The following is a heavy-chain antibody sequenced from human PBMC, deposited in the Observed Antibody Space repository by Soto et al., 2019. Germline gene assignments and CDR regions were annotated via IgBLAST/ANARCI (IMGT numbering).Heavy chain of an antibody. Sequence: QVQLVESGGGVVQPGRSLRLSCVASGFTFSSYGMHWVRQAPGKGLEWVAVISYDGSNKYYADSVKGRLTISRDNSKNTVYLQMNSLRGEVTAVYYCAEGQPCICSSCYFYHYGMDVWGQGTTVVVSS. J-gene: IGHJ6*02. V-gene: IGHV3-30*18. CDR1: GFTFSSYG. CDR3: AEGQPCICSSCYFYHYGMDV. D-gene: IGHD2-2*01. CDR2: ISYDGSNK.